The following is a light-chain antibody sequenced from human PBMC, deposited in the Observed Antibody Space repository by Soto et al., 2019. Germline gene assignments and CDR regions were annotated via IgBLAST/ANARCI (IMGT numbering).Light chain of an antibody. Sequence: QSVLTQPPSASGSPGQSVTISCTGTSSDVGGYNYVSWYQQHPGKAPKLIISEVSKRPSGVPDRFSGSKSGNTASLTVSGLQDEDEADYYCRSFAGNNNLVFGGGTKLTVL. CDR1: SSDVGGYNY. V-gene: IGLV2-8*01. CDR3: RSFAGNNNLV. CDR2: EVS. J-gene: IGLJ2*01.